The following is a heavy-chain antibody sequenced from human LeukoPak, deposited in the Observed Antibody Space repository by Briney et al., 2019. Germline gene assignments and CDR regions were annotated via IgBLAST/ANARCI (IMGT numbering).Heavy chain of an antibody. Sequence: GGSLRHSCAASGFTFSDYYMSWIRQAPGKGLEWVSYISSSGSTIYYADSVKGRFTISRDNAKNSLYLQMNSLRAEDTAVYYCAGAAPMVYIVDYSGQGTLVAVSS. CDR1: GFTFSDYY. CDR3: AGAAPMVYIVDY. V-gene: IGHV3-11*04. D-gene: IGHD2-8*01. J-gene: IGHJ4*02. CDR2: ISSSGSTI.